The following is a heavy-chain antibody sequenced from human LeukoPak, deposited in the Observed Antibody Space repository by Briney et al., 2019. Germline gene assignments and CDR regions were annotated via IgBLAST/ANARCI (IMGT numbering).Heavy chain of an antibody. CDR1: GFTFSDYY. V-gene: IGHV3-11*01. CDR3: AREAYSSASFDY. J-gene: IGHJ4*02. Sequence: PGGSLRLPCAASGFTFSDYYMSWIRQAPGKGLEWVSYISSAGNIMYYADSVKGRFTISRDNTKNSLYLQMNSLRAEDTAVYYCAREAYSSASFDYWGQGTLVTVSS. D-gene: IGHD6-25*01. CDR2: ISSAGNIM.